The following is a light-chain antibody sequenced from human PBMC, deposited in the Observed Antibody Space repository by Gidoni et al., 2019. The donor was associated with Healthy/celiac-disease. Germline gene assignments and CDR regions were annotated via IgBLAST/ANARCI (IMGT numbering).Light chain of an antibody. J-gene: IGKJ3*01. CDR2: AAS. CDR3: QQLNSYPPFT. CDR1: QGSSSY. Sequence: IQLPQSPSFLSASVGDRVTITCWASQGSSSYLAWFQQKPGKAPKLLIYAASTLQSGVPSRFSGSGSGTEFTLTISSLQPEDFATYYCQQLNSYPPFTFGPGTKVDIK. V-gene: IGKV1-9*01.